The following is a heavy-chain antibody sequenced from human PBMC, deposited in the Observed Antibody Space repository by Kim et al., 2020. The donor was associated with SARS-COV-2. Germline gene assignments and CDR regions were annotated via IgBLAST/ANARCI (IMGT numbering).Heavy chain of an antibody. J-gene: IGHJ6*02. CDR3: ARRSNSWTYLSYYGMDV. V-gene: IGHV5-10-1*01. D-gene: IGHD6-13*01. CDR2: IDPSDSYT. Sequence: GESLKISCKGSGYSFTSYWISWVRQMPGKGLEWMGRIDPSDSYTNYSPSFQGHVTISADKSISTAYLQWSSLKASDTAMYYCARRSNSWTYLSYYGMDVWGQGTTVTVSS. CDR1: GYSFTSYW.